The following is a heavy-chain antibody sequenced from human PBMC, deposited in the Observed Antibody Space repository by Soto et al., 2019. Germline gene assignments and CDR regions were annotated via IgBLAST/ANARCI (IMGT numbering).Heavy chain of an antibody. J-gene: IGHJ4*02. Sequence: SETLSLTCTVSGGSISSYYWSWIRQPPGKGLEWIGYIYSSGSTNYNPSLKSRVTISGDTSKNQFSLKLSSVTAADTAVYYCARGPMASGSYSLDYWGQGTLVTVSS. CDR1: GGSISSYY. CDR2: IYSSGST. V-gene: IGHV4-59*01. CDR3: ARGPMASGSYSLDY. D-gene: IGHD1-26*01.